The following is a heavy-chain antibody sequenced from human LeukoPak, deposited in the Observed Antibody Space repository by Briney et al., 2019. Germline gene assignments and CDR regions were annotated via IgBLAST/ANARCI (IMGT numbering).Heavy chain of an antibody. J-gene: IGHJ3*02. D-gene: IGHD3-22*01. Sequence: GESLQISCKGSGYSFTNYWIGWVRQMPGKGLKWMGIIYPGDSDARYSPSFQGQVTISADKSISTAYLQWSSLKASDTAMYYCASRPKDSSGYLPDAFDIWGQGTMVTVSS. CDR3: ASRPKDSSGYLPDAFDI. CDR2: IYPGDSDA. CDR1: GYSFTNYW. V-gene: IGHV5-51*01.